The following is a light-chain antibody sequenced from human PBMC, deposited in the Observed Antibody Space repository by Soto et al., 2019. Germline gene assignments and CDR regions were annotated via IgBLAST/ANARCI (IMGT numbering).Light chain of an antibody. CDR2: SNN. V-gene: IGLV1-44*01. CDR3: AAWDDSLSGRV. CDR1: SSNIGRNP. Sequence: QSVLTQPPSASGTPGQRVTISCSGSSSNIGRNPVNWYQQLPGTAPKLLIYSNNNPPSVVPDRFSGSKSGTSASLAVSGLQSEDEADYDCAAWDDSLSGRVFGGGTQLTVL. J-gene: IGLJ3*02.